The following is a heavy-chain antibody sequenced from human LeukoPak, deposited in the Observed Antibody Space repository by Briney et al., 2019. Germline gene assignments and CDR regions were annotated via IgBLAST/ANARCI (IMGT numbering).Heavy chain of an antibody. D-gene: IGHD3-22*01. J-gene: IGHJ4*02. CDR2: ITGGGET. V-gene: IGHV3-23*01. CDR3: AKSLEYSDDSGYLTRYFDY. CDR1: GFTFSTYG. Sequence: PGGSLRLSCAASGFTFSTYGMSWVRQAPGKGPEWVSGITGGGETYYADSVKGRFTISRDNSKNTLYVQMNSPRAEDTAVYYCAKSLEYSDDSGYLTRYFDYWGQGNLVTVSS.